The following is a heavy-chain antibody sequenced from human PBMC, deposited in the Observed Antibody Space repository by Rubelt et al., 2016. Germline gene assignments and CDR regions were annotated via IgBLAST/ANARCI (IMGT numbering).Heavy chain of an antibody. J-gene: IGHJ4*02. V-gene: IGHV4-39*07. CDR3: ARGEVSSGWYYFDY. Sequence: QLQLQESGPGLVKPSETLSLTCTVSGGSISSSSYYWGWIRQPPGKGLEWIGSIYYSGSTYYNPSLKSRVTISVDTSKTPFSLKLSSVTAADTAVYYCARGEVSSGWYYFDYWGQGTLVTVSS. D-gene: IGHD6-19*01. CDR1: GGSISSSSYY. CDR2: IYYSGST.